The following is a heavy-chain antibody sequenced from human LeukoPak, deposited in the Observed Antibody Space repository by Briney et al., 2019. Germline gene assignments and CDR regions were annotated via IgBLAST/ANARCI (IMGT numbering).Heavy chain of an antibody. V-gene: IGHV3-48*03. CDR1: GFTFSSYE. Sequence: GGSLRLSCAASGFTFSSYEMNWVRQAPGKGLEGVSYISSSGSTIYYADSVKGRFTISRDNAKNSLYLQMNSLRAEDTAVYYCARVYYDFWSGYYSDYYYGMDVWGQGTTVTVSS. CDR2: ISSSGSTI. CDR3: ARVYYDFWSGYYSDYYYGMDV. J-gene: IGHJ6*02. D-gene: IGHD3-3*01.